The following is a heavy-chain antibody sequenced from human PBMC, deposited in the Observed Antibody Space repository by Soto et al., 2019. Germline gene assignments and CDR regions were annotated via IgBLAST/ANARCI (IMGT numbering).Heavy chain of an antibody. D-gene: IGHD2-15*01. J-gene: IGHJ4*02. CDR2: ISAYNGNT. CDR1: GYTFTSYG. Sequence: ASVKVSCKASGYTFTSYGISWVRQAPGQGLEWMGWISAYNGNTNYAQKLQGRVTMTTDTSTSAAYMELRSLRSDDTAVYYCASSSSGGYFDYWGQGTLVTVSS. CDR3: ASSSSGGYFDY. V-gene: IGHV1-18*04.